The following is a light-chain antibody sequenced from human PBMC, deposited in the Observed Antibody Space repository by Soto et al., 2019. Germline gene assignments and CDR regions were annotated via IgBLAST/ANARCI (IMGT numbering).Light chain of an antibody. CDR2: DAS. Sequence: DIQMTQSPSSLSASVGDRVTITCQASQDISNYLNWYQQKPGKAPKLLIFDASNVETGVPSRFSGSVSGTDFTFTIHSLQPEDAATYYCQQYEDLTLTFGGGTKVGIK. CDR1: QDISNY. CDR3: QQYEDLTLT. V-gene: IGKV1-33*01. J-gene: IGKJ4*01.